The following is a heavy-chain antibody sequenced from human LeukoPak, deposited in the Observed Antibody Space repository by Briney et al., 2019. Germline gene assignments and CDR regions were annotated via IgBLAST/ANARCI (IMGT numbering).Heavy chain of an antibody. CDR1: GFTLSDYA. J-gene: IGHJ4*02. CDR3: ARAQMGTPTDC. D-gene: IGHD1-14*01. Sequence: GGSLSLSCAASGFTLSDYAVYWVRQAPGRGLGWVSRFTADGSSTMYADSVVGRFTVSRDIAKNTLYLQKYSLRAEDTAVYYCARAQMGTPTDCWGQGTLVTVSS. CDR2: FTADGSST. V-gene: IGHV3-74*03.